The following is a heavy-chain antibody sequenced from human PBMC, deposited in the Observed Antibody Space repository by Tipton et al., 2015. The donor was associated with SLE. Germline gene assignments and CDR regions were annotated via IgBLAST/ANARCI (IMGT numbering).Heavy chain of an antibody. Sequence: SLRLSCTASGFTFGDYAMSWVRQAPGKGLEWVGFIRSKAYGGTTEYAASVKGRFTISRDDSKSIAYLQMNSLKTEDTAVYYCTTSYDIFGAFDYWGQGTLVTVSS. CDR2: IRSKAYGGTT. V-gene: IGHV3-49*04. CDR3: TTSYDIFGAFDY. CDR1: GFTFGDYA. D-gene: IGHD3-9*01. J-gene: IGHJ4*02.